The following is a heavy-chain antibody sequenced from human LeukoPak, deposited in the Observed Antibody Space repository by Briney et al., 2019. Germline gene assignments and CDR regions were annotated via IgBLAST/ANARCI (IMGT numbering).Heavy chain of an antibody. V-gene: IGHV2-26*01. Sequence: KESGPALVKPTETLTLTCNVSGFSLNPRMGVSWIRQPPGKALEWLAHIFSIDEKSYSASLKSRLTISKDTSRSQVVLTMTNMDPVDTATYYCARIDRAYCGAACQYFWGQGTLVTVSS. CDR1: GFSLNPRMG. CDR2: IFSIDEK. D-gene: IGHD2-21*02. J-gene: IGHJ4*02. CDR3: ARIDRAYCGAACQYF.